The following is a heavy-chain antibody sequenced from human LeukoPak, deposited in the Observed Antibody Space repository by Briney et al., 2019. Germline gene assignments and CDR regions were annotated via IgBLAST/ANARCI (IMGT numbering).Heavy chain of an antibody. D-gene: IGHD3-9*01. CDR3: ARAGTYDILTGSLYYFDY. CDR2: IYYSGRT. Sequence: PSETLSLTCTVSGGSISSYYWSWIRQPPGKGLEWIGYIYYSGRTNYNPSLKSRVTISVDKSKNQFSLKLSSVTAADTAVYYCARAGTYDILTGSLYYFDYWGQGTLVTVSS. J-gene: IGHJ4*02. V-gene: IGHV4-59*01. CDR1: GGSISSYY.